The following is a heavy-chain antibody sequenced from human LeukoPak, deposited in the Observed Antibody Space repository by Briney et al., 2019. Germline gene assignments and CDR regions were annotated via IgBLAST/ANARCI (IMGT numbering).Heavy chain of an antibody. CDR3: AMDCCGHLRGDY. V-gene: IGHV3-53*01. CDR2: IYRGGET. J-gene: IGHJ4*02. Sequence: GGSLRLSCAASGFSISTHYMSWVRQAPGKGLEWVSIIYRGGETYYADSVKGRFSIARDSSRNTLYPQMNSLRAEDTAIYYCAMDCCGHLRGDYWGQGTLLTVAS. CDR1: GFSISTHY. D-gene: IGHD2-21*01.